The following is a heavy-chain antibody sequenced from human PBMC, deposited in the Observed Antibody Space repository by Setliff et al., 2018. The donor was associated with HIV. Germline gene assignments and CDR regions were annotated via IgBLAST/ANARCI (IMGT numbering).Heavy chain of an antibody. CDR3: ARDVGFPLYYFDY. V-gene: IGHV3-30*02. D-gene: IGHD1-26*01. J-gene: IGHJ4*02. CDR2: IRFDDGSKE. CDR1: GFTFTDYG. Sequence: GGSLRLSCAASGFTFTDYGIHWVRQAPGKGLEWVAFIRFDDGSKEYYTDSVRCRFTISRDNSKNTLYLQMNSLIAEDTAVYYCARDVGFPLYYFDYWGQGTLVTVSA.